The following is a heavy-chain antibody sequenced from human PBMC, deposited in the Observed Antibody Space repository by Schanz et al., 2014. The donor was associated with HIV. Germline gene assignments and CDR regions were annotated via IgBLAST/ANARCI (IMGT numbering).Heavy chain of an antibody. Sequence: QVQLVQSGAEVKKPGSSVTVSCKASGGTFMTYAISWVRQAPGQGLEWMGMIKTSGGTTTYAQKLQGRVTMTRDTTATTVYMELSSLKSEDTAVYYCARSHYSVVSSRAMDVWGQGTTVTVSS. J-gene: IGHJ6*02. V-gene: IGHV1-46*01. CDR3: ARSHYSVVSSRAMDV. D-gene: IGHD2-15*01. CDR2: IKTSGGTT. CDR1: GGTFMTYA.